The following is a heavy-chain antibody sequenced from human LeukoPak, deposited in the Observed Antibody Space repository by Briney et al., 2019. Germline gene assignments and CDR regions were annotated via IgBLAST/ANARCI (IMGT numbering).Heavy chain of an antibody. CDR2: ISSSSSTI. V-gene: IGHV3-48*02. CDR1: GFTVSSNY. D-gene: IGHD1-26*01. CDR3: ASNAVGAAARYFDY. J-gene: IGHJ4*02. Sequence: GGSLRLSCAASGFTVSSNYMSWVRQAPGKGLEWVSYISSSSSTIYYADSVKGRFTISRDNAKNSLYLQMNSLRDEDTAVYYCASNAVGAAARYFDYWGQGTLVTVSS.